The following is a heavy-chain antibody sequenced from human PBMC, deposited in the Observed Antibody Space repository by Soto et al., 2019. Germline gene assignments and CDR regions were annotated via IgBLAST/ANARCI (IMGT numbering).Heavy chain of an antibody. CDR1: GGSVSGYY. J-gene: IGHJ4*02. V-gene: IGHV4-34*10. CDR3: ARYRREAVAGYTLDN. CDR2: IYDSGGT. Sequence: SETLSLTCAVYGGSVSGYYWNWIRQPPGKELEWIGEIYDSGGTNYNPSLKSRVTMSVDKSKNQFSLKLNSVTAADTAVYYCARYRREAVAGYTLDNWGQGILVTVSS. D-gene: IGHD6-13*01.